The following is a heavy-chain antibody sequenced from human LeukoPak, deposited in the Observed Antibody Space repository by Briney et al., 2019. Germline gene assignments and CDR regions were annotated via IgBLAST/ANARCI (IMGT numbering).Heavy chain of an antibody. CDR1: GYTFTSYD. CDR2: MNPNSGNT. Sequence: ASVKVSCKASGYTFTSYDINWVRQATGQGLEWMGWMNPNSGNTGYAQKFQGRVTMTRNTSISTAYMELSSLRSDDTAVYYCARTQEGLERRGPYGMDVWGQGTTVTVSS. D-gene: IGHD1-1*01. J-gene: IGHJ6*02. V-gene: IGHV1-8*01. CDR3: ARTQEGLERRGPYGMDV.